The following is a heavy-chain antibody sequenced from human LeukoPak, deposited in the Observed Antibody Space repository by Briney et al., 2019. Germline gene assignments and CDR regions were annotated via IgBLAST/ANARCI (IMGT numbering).Heavy chain of an antibody. J-gene: IGHJ4*02. Sequence: GGSLRLSCAASGFTFSSYAMSWVRQAPGKGLEWVGFIRGKAFGGTTELAASVKGRFTISRDDSKRFAYLQMNGLKSEDTAVYYCSRANYSSGWYALLFDYWGQGTLVTVSS. CDR3: SRANYSSGWYALLFDY. CDR2: IRGKAFGGTT. D-gene: IGHD6-19*01. V-gene: IGHV3-49*04. CDR1: GFTFSSYA.